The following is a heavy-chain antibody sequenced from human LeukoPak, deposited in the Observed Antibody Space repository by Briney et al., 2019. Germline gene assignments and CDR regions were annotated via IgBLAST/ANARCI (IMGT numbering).Heavy chain of an antibody. J-gene: IGHJ3*02. CDR1: GFTFSSYS. CDR3: ARDRGLQSAFDI. Sequence: PGGSLRLSCAASGFTFSSYSMNWARQAPGKGLEWVSSISSSSSQIYYADSVKGRFTISRDNAKNSLYLQMNSLRAEDTAVYYCARDRGLQSAFDIWGQGAMVTVSS. CDR2: ISSSSSQI. D-gene: IGHD4-11*01. V-gene: IGHV3-21*01.